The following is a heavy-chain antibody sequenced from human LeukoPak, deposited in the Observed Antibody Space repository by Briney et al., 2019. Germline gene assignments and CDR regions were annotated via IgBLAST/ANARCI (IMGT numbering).Heavy chain of an antibody. J-gene: IGHJ3*02. V-gene: IGHV4-39*02. D-gene: IGHD1-26*01. Sequence: SETLSLTCTVSGVSISSSNSYWGWIRQPPGKGLEWIGSIYYSGNTYYNASLKSQVSISIDTSKNQFSLRLTSVTAADTAVYYCARDLVGAAYDAFDIWGQGTMVTVSS. CDR2: IYYSGNT. CDR3: ARDLVGAAYDAFDI. CDR1: GVSISSSNSY.